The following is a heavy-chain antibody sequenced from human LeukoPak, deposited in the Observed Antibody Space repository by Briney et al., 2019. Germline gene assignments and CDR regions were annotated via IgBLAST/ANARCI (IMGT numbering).Heavy chain of an antibody. D-gene: IGHD3-22*01. Sequence: ASVKVSCKVSGYTLTELSMHWVRQAPGQGLEWMGGIIPIFGTANYAQKFQGRVTITADESTSTAYMELSSLRSEDTAVYYCARDLPGVGYYYDSSGPTGGYWGQGTLVTVSS. CDR3: ARDLPGVGYYYDSSGPTGGY. CDR1: GYTLTELS. CDR2: IIPIFGTA. V-gene: IGHV1-69*13. J-gene: IGHJ4*02.